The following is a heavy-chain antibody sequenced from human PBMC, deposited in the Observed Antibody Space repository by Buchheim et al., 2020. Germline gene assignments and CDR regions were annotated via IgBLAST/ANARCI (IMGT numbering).Heavy chain of an antibody. CDR2: IIPIFGTA. Sequence: QVQLVQSGAEVKKPGSSVKVSCKASGGTFSSYAISWVRQAPGQGLEWMGGIIPIFGTANYAQKFQGRVTITADESTSPAYMELSSLRSEDTAVYYCASRKYYYGSGSYNEAYYYYGMDVWGQGTT. V-gene: IGHV1-69*01. CDR1: GGTFSSYA. D-gene: IGHD3-10*01. CDR3: ASRKYYYGSGSYNEAYYYYGMDV. J-gene: IGHJ6*02.